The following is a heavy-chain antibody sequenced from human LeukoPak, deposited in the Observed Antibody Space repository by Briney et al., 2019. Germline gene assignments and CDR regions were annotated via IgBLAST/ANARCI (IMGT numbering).Heavy chain of an antibody. J-gene: IGHJ5*02. V-gene: IGHV3-11*01. CDR2: ISSSGSTI. CDR3: ASGTVYYYDSSGYHH. CDR1: GFTFSDYY. D-gene: IGHD3-22*01. Sequence: GGSLRLSCAASGFTFSDYYMSWIRQAPGKGLEWVSYISSSGSTIYYADSVKGRFTISRDNAKNSLYLQMNSLRAEDTAVYYCASGTVYYYDSSGYHHWGQGTLVTVSS.